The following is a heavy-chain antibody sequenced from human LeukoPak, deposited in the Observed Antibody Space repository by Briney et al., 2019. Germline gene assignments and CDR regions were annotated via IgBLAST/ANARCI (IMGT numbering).Heavy chain of an antibody. CDR1: GFTFNSYA. CDR2: ISGSGGST. V-gene: IGHV3-23*01. J-gene: IGHJ4*02. D-gene: IGHD6-13*01. Sequence: PGGSLRLSCAASGFTFNSYAMSWVRQAPGKGLEWVSAISGSGGSTYYADSVKGRFTISRDNSKNTLYLQMNSLRAEDTAVYYCAKDPWLYSGSSWYDGYWGQGTLVTVSS. CDR3: AKDPWLYSGSSWYDGY.